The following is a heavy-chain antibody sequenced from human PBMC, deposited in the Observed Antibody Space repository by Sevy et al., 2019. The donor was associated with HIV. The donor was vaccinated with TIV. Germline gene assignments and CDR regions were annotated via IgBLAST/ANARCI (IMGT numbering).Heavy chain of an antibody. CDR1: GGSFSGYY. V-gene: IGHV4-34*01. Sequence: SDTLSLTCAVYGGSFSGYYWSWIRQPPGKGLEWIGEINHSGSTNYNPSLKSRVTISVDTSKNQFSLKLSSVTAADTAVYYCAAYCSSTSCLTYYYYGMDVWGQGTTVTVSS. CDR2: INHSGST. D-gene: IGHD2-2*01. CDR3: AAYCSSTSCLTYYYYGMDV. J-gene: IGHJ6*02.